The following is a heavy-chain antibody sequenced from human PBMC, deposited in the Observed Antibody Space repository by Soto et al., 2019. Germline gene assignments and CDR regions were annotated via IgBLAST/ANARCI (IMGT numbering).Heavy chain of an antibody. J-gene: IGHJ5*02. D-gene: IGHD6-13*01. CDR1: GGTFSSYA. CDR3: ARSPGYSSSSLSP. CDR2: IIPIFGTA. V-gene: IGHV1-69*13. Sequence: SVKVSCNASGGTFSSYAISWVRQAPGQGLEWMGGIIPIFGTANYAQKFQGRVTITADESTSTAYMELSSLRSEDTAVYYCARSPGYSSSSLSPWGQGTLVTVSS.